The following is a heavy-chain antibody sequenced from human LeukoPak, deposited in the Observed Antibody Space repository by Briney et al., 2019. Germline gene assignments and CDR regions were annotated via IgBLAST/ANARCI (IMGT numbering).Heavy chain of an antibody. J-gene: IGHJ3*02. D-gene: IGHD2-15*01. CDR1: GGSLSSYY. CDR3: ARGTGWYGRPDAFDI. Sequence: SETLSLTCTVSGGSLSSYYWSWIRQPPGKGLEWIGYIYYSGSTNYNPSLKSRVTISVDTSKNQFSLKLSSVTAADTAVDYCARGTGWYGRPDAFDIWGQGTMVTVSS. V-gene: IGHV4-59*01. CDR2: IYYSGST.